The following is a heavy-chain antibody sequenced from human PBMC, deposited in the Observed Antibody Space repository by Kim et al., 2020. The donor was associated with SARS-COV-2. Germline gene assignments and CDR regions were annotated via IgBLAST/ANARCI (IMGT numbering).Heavy chain of an antibody. CDR1: GFTFSGSA. CDR2: IRSKANSYAT. Sequence: GGSLRLSCAASGFTFSGSAMHWVRQASGKGLEWVGRIRSKANSYATAYAASVKGRFTISRDDSKNTAYLQMNSLKTEDTAVYYCTRPTGQGRLDANFDYWGQGTLVTVSS. V-gene: IGHV3-73*01. J-gene: IGHJ4*02. CDR3: TRPTGQGRLDANFDY. D-gene: IGHD3-10*01.